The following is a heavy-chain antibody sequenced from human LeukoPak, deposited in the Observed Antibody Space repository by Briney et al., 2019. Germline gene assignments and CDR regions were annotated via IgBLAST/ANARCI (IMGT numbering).Heavy chain of an antibody. V-gene: IGHV3-30-3*01. CDR2: IAYHGTNE. Sequence: GGSLRLSCVASGFNFSNHAMHWVRQTPGKGPECVAVIAYHGTNEYDADSVKGRFTTSRDNSKNRLYLQMKSLTPEDTAVYYCARDRDFWGYGGMDVWGQGTRSPSP. J-gene: IGHJ6*02. D-gene: IGHD3-3*01. CDR1: GFNFSNHA. CDR3: ARDRDFWGYGGMDV.